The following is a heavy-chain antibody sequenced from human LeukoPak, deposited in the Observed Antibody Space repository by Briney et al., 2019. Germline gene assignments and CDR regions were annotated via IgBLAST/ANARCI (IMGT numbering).Heavy chain of an antibody. CDR2: ISSSSSYI. V-gene: IGHV3-21*01. J-gene: IGHJ3*02. CDR1: GFTFSSYS. CDR3: ARDGVPYYDFWSGSNAFDI. Sequence: PGGSLRLSCAASGFTFSSYSMNWVRQAPGKGLEWVSSISSSSSYIYYADSVKGRFTISRDNAKNSLYLQMNSLRAEDTAVYYCARDGVPYYDFWSGSNAFDIWGQGTMVTVSS. D-gene: IGHD3-3*01.